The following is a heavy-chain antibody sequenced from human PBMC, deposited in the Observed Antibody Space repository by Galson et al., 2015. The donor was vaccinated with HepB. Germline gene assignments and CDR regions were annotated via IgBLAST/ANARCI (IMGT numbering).Heavy chain of an antibody. CDR1: GFIFSNYE. D-gene: IGHD5-18*01. V-gene: IGHV3-48*03. J-gene: IGHJ4*02. CDR2: ISRGGTTI. CDR3: ARDSTAMIRGHFDY. Sequence: SLRLSCAASGFIFSNYEMNWVRQAPGKGLEWVSYISRGGTTIFYADSVKGRFTISRGNTKNSLYLQMNSLRAEDMAVYYCARDSTAMIRGHFDYWGQGTLVTVSS.